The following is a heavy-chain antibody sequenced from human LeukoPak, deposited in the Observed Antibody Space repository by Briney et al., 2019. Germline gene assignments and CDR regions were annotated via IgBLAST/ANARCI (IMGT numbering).Heavy chain of an antibody. Sequence: GGSLRLSCAASGFTFSSYSMNWVRQAPGKGLEWVSYISSSGSTIYYADSVKGRFTISRDNAKNSLYLQMNSLRAEDTAVYYCARVYGIAAAGGFDYWGQGILVTVSS. V-gene: IGHV3-48*04. J-gene: IGHJ4*02. CDR2: ISSSGSTI. D-gene: IGHD6-13*01. CDR1: GFTFSSYS. CDR3: ARVYGIAAAGGFDY.